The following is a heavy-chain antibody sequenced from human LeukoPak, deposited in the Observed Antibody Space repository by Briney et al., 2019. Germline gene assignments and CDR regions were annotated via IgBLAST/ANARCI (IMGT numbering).Heavy chain of an antibody. CDR1: GFTVSSNY. Sequence: GGSLRLSCAASGFTVSSNYMSWVRQAPGKGLEWVSVIYSGSNTYYADSVKGRFTISRDNSKNTLYLQMNSLRTEDTAVYYCARNSRSSLWGDMDVWGKGTTATISS. CDR2: IYSGSNT. CDR3: ARNSRSSLWGDMDV. V-gene: IGHV3-53*01. J-gene: IGHJ6*03. D-gene: IGHD3-10*01.